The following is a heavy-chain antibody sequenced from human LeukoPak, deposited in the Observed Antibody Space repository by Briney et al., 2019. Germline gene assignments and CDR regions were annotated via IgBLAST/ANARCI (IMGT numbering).Heavy chain of an antibody. D-gene: IGHD4-17*01. CDR1: GFTFSSYS. J-gene: IGHJ2*01. CDR2: ISSSSSYI. CDR3: ARDPDTETTSYWYFDL. V-gene: IGHV3-21*01. Sequence: GGSLRLSCAASGFTFSSYSMNWVRQAPGKGLEWVSSISSSSSYIYYADSVKGRFTISRDNAKNSLYLQMNSLRAEDTAVYYCARDPDTETTSYWYFDLWGRGTLVTVSS.